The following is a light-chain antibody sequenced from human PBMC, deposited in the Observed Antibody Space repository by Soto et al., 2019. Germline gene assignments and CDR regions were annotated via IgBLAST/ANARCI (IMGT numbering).Light chain of an antibody. CDR1: GGHSSYI. V-gene: IGLV4-60*02. CDR3: ETWDFNTRV. Sequence: QSVLTQSSSASASLGSSVKLTCTLSGGHSSYIIAWYQQQPGKAPRYLMKLEGSGSYNKGSGVPDRFSGSSSGADRYLTISNLQFEDEADYYCETWDFNTRVFGGGTKLTVL. J-gene: IGLJ3*02. CDR2: LEGSGSY.